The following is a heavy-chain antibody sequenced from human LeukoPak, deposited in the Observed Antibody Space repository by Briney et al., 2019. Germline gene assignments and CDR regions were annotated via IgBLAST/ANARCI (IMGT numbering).Heavy chain of an antibody. CDR3: ARQRRSSGWPNDY. Sequence: GESLKISCKGSGYSFTSYWIAWVRQMPGKGLEWMGIIYPDDSDTRYSPSFQGQVTITADKSISTAYLQWSSLKASDNAMYYCARQRRSSGWPNDYWGLGTLVTVSS. V-gene: IGHV5-51*01. CDR1: GYSFTSYW. J-gene: IGHJ4*02. CDR2: IYPDDSDT. D-gene: IGHD6-19*01.